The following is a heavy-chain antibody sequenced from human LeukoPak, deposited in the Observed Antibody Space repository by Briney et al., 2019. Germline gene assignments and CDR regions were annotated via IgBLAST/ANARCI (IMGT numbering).Heavy chain of an antibody. CDR1: GFTFSSYG. Sequence: GRSLRLSCAASGFTFSSYGMHWVRQAPGKGLGWVAVISYDGSNKYYADSVKGRFTISRDNSKNTLYLQMNSLRAEDTAVYYCASDRGDSLYYYGMDVWGQGTTVTVSS. J-gene: IGHJ6*02. V-gene: IGHV3-30*03. CDR2: ISYDGSNK. CDR3: ASDRGDSLYYYGMDV. D-gene: IGHD2-21*02.